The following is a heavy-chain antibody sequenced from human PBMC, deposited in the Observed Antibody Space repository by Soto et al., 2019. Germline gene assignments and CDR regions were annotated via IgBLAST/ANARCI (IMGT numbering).Heavy chain of an antibody. CDR2: IYYSGST. V-gene: IGHV4-31*03. Sequence: QVQLQESGPGLVKPSQTLSLTCTVSGGSISSGGYYWSWIRQHPGKGLEWIGYIYYSGSTYYNPSLKSRVTISVDTSKNQFSLKLSSVTDADTAVYYCARDFYCSGGSCYPPNGMDVWGQGTTVTVSS. CDR1: GGSISSGGYY. D-gene: IGHD2-15*01. J-gene: IGHJ6*02. CDR3: ARDFYCSGGSCYPPNGMDV.